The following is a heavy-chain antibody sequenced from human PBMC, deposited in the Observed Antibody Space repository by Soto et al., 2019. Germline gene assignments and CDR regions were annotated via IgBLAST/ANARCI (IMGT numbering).Heavy chain of an antibody. V-gene: IGHV4-31*03. CDR3: ARVSPGNYYGMDV. Sequence: TLSLTCTVSGGSISSGGYYWSWIRQHPGKGLEWIGYIYYSGSTYYNPSLKSRVTISVDTSKNQFSLKLSSVTAADTAVYYCARVSPGNYYGMDVWGQGATVTVSS. J-gene: IGHJ6*02. CDR1: GGSISSGGYY. CDR2: IYYSGST.